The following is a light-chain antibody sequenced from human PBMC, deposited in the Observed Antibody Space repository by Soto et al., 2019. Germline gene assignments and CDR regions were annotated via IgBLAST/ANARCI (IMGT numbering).Light chain of an antibody. Sequence: QSVLTQPAPVSGSPGQSITISCTGSSSDVGSYNLVSWYQHHPGKAPKLMIYDVNKRPSGVSNRFSGSKSGNTASLTISGLQAEDEADYYCCSYAGSSTVVFVGGTKLTVL. J-gene: IGLJ2*01. CDR3: CSYAGSSTVV. V-gene: IGLV2-23*02. CDR1: SSDVGSYNL. CDR2: DVN.